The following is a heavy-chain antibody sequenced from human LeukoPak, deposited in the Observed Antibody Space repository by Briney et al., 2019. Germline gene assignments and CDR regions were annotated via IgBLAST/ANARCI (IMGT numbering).Heavy chain of an antibody. Sequence: GGSLRLSCAASGFTFSRYSMNWVRQVPGKGLEWISYISSTSKTIYYANSLKGRLTISRDNADNSLFLQINSLRAEDTAVYYCARVLTPHAGRTPSSLDYWGQGTLVTVSS. V-gene: IGHV3-48*01. J-gene: IGHJ4*02. CDR2: ISSTSKTI. CDR3: ARVLTPHAGRTPSSLDY. D-gene: IGHD2-15*01. CDR1: GFTFSRYS.